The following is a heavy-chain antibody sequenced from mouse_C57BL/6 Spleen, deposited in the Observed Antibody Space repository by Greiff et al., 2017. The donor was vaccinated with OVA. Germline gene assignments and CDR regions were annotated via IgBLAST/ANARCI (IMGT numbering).Heavy chain of an antibody. V-gene: IGHV1-52*01. D-gene: IGHD4-1*01. CDR2: IDPSDSET. CDR1: GYTFTSYW. CDR3: ARSWDVGDWFAY. Sequence: QVQLQQPGAELVRPGSSVKLSCKASGYTFTSYWMHWVKQRPIQGLEWIGNIDPSDSETHYNQKFKDKATLTVDKSSSTAYMQLSSLTSEDSAVYYCARSWDVGDWFAYWGQGTLVTVSA. J-gene: IGHJ3*01.